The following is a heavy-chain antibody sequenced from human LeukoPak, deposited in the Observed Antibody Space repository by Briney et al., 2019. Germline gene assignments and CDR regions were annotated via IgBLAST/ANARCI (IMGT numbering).Heavy chain of an antibody. V-gene: IGHV3-30*04. CDR1: GFI. D-gene: IGHD6-19*01. CDR3: AREGHSSGRAGVFNL. J-gene: IGHJ3*01. Sequence: PGGSLRLSCAASGFIIHWVRQSPGKGLEWLALITHDGGTQQYEGSVKGRFTISRDNSRNTVNLEMTSLTPEDAAVYYCAREGHSSGRAGVFNLWGQGTMVTVSS. CDR2: ITHDGGTQ.